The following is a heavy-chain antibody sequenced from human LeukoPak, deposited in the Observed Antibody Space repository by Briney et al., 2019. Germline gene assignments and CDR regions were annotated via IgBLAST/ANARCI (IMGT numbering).Heavy chain of an antibody. D-gene: IGHD3-22*01. V-gene: IGHV4-61*02. Sequence: SETLSLTCTVSGGSISGGSYYWNWIRQPAGKGLEWIGRIYISGSTNYNPSLKSRVTISVDTSKNQFSLKLSSVTAADTAVYYCARGRLYYYDSSGQTHFDYWGQGTLVTVSS. CDR1: GGSISGGSYY. CDR2: IYISGST. CDR3: ARGRLYYYDSSGQTHFDY. J-gene: IGHJ4*02.